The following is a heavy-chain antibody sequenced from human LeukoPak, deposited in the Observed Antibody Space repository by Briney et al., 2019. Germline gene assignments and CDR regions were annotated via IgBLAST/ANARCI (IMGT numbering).Heavy chain of an antibody. D-gene: IGHD6-6*01. J-gene: IGHJ5*02. CDR2: ISGSGGTT. V-gene: IGHV3-23*01. CDR3: AIVVAARQGTIDP. CDR1: GFTFSSYA. Sequence: GGPLRLSCAPSGFTFSSYAMSGVPQAPGRGREWFSVISGSGGTTYSADPVRARFTISRHNPKSTLYVQMNSLRAEGTAVYYCAIVVAARQGTIDPWGQGTLVTISS.